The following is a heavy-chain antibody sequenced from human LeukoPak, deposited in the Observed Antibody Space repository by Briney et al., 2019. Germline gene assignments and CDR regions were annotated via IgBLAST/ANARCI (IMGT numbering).Heavy chain of an antibody. CDR2: INPNSGGT. D-gene: IGHD3-10*01. Sequence: GASVKVSCKASGYTFTGYYMHWVRQAPGQGLEWMGWINPNSGGTNYAQKFQGRVTMTRDTSISTAYMELSRLRSDDTAVYYCARRAVTMVRGVITESWGQGTLVTVSS. V-gene: IGHV1-2*02. CDR3: ARRAVTMVRGVITES. J-gene: IGHJ5*02. CDR1: GYTFTGYY.